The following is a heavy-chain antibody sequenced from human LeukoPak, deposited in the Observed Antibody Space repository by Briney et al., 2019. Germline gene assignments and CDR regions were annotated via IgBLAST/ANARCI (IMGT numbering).Heavy chain of an antibody. D-gene: IGHD1-26*01. CDR3: ARGWANSAFDI. CDR2: IYYSGST. CDR1: GGSISSYY. Sequence: SETLSLTCTVSGGSISSYYWSRIRQPPGKGLEWIGYIYYSGSTNYNPSLKSRVTISVDTSKNQFSLKLSSVTAADTAVYYCARGWANSAFDIWGQGTMVTVSS. V-gene: IGHV4-59*01. J-gene: IGHJ3*02.